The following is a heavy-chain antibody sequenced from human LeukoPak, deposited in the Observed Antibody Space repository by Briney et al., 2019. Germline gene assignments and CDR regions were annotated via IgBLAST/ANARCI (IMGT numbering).Heavy chain of an antibody. Sequence: GGSLRLSCAASGFTVSNNYMNWVRQAPGQGLNWVSVIYSSGSTYYADSVKGRFTISRDKSKNTLYLEMNNLRAEDTAVYYCARGMPLPYYYYGMDVWGQGTTVTVSS. CDR2: IYSSGST. V-gene: IGHV3-53*01. CDR3: ARGMPLPYYYYGMDV. D-gene: IGHD2-2*01. CDR1: GFTVSNNY. J-gene: IGHJ6*02.